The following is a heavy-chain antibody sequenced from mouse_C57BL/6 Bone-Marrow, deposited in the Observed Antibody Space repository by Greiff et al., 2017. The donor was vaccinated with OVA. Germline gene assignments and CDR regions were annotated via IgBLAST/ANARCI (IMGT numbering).Heavy chain of an antibody. D-gene: IGHD2-3*01. CDR2: ILPGSGST. CDR3: AREEGWLLPYYYAMDY. Sequence: VQLQQSGAELMKPGASVKLSCKATGYTFTGYLIEWVKQRPGHGLEWIGEILPGSGSTNYNEKFKGKATFTADTSSNTAYMQLSSLTTEDSAIYYCAREEGWLLPYYYAMDYWGQGTSVTVSS. J-gene: IGHJ4*01. CDR1: GYTFTGYL. V-gene: IGHV1-9*01.